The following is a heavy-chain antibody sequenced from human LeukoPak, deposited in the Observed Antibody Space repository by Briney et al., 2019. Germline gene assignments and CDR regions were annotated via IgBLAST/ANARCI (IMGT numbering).Heavy chain of an antibody. Sequence: GGSLRLSCAASGFTFSSYAMSWVRQAPGKGLEWVSAISGSGGSTYYADSVKGRFTISRDNPKNTLYLQMNSLRAEDTAVYYCAKDYDSSGYLLFDYWGQGTLVTVSS. CDR2: ISGSGGST. J-gene: IGHJ4*02. D-gene: IGHD3-22*01. CDR1: GFTFSSYA. CDR3: AKDYDSSGYLLFDY. V-gene: IGHV3-23*01.